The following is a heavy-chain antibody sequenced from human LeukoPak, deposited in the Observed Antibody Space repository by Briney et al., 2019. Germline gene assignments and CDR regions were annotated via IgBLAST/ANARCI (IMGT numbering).Heavy chain of an antibody. V-gene: IGHV3-23*01. D-gene: IGHD3-9*01. CDR3: ARDDILTGYFFDY. Sequence: LTGGTLRLSCAASGFTFSSNGMSWVRQAPGRGLEWVSAISGSGGSTYYADSVKGRFTISRDNAKNSLYLQMNSLRAEDTAVYYCARDDILTGYFFDYWGQGTLVTVSS. CDR1: GFTFSSNG. CDR2: ISGSGGST. J-gene: IGHJ4*02.